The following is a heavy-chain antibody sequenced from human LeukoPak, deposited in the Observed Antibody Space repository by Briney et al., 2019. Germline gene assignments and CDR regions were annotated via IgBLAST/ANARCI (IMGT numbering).Heavy chain of an antibody. CDR3: ASCNDSSGYFAY. V-gene: IGHV7-4-1*02. J-gene: IGHJ4*02. Sequence: GASVKVSCKPSGYTFTDYAINWVRQAPGQGLEYMGWVNTNTGNPTYAQGFTGRFVFSSDSSVSTAYLQITSLKADDSATYFCASCNDSSGYFAYWGQGTLVTVSS. CDR2: VNTNTGNP. CDR1: GYTFTDYA. D-gene: IGHD3-22*01.